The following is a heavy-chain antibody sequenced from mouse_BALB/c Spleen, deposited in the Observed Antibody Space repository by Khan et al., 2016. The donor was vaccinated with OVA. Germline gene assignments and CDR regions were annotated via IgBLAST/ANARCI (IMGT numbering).Heavy chain of an antibody. CDR3: ARGFYGNTFAY. Sequence: EVELVESGGGLVKPGGSLKLSCAASGFTFSDYYMHWVRQTPEKRLEWVATISAGGSYTYYLDSVKGRFTISRDDAKNNLYLQMNSLKSEDTATYYCARGFYGNTFAYWGQGTLVTVSA. J-gene: IGHJ3*01. CDR2: ISAGGSYT. V-gene: IGHV5-4*02. CDR1: GFTFSDYY. D-gene: IGHD2-1*01.